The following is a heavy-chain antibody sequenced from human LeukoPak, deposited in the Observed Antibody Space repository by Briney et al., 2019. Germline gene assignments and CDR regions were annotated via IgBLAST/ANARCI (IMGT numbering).Heavy chain of an antibody. CDR2: IKQDGSEK. J-gene: IGHJ5*01. V-gene: IGHV3-7*01. CDR1: GFTFRNFW. Sequence: GGSLRLSCAASGFTFRNFWMSWVRQAPGKGLEWVANIKQDGSEKYSVGSVKGRFTNSRDNAKSSLYLQMNSLSAEDSALYYCARDGVENVAVADLTWFDSWGQGALVIVSS. D-gene: IGHD6-19*01. CDR3: ARDGVENVAVADLTWFDS.